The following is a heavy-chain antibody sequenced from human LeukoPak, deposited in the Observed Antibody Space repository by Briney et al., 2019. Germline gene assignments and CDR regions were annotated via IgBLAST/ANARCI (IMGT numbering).Heavy chain of an antibody. Sequence: GGSLRLSCVASGFTFSKYTMSWVRQAPGKGLEWVSGIYGGGSTYYADSVKGRFTISRDNSKNTLYLQMNSLRAEDTAVYYCARVEDYYDSSGYSEYFQHWGQGTLVTVSS. CDR3: ARVEDYYDSSGYSEYFQH. V-gene: IGHV3-66*01. CDR2: IYGGGST. CDR1: GFTFSKYT. D-gene: IGHD3-22*01. J-gene: IGHJ1*01.